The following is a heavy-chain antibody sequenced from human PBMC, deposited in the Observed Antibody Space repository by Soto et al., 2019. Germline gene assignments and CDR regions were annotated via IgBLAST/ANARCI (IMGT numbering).Heavy chain of an antibody. J-gene: IGHJ6*02. CDR1: SGPSSSHN. D-gene: IGHD1-1*01. Sequence: QVQLQQSGPGLVKPSETLSLTCSVSSGPSSSHNWGWIRQPPGRGLEWIGYVYSTGGTSYNPSLKSRVTISADTSTNHISRTLTSVTAAATAVYYCVRQGIGNLHGLVDVWGQGTTVRVSS. CDR2: VYSTGGT. V-gene: IGHV4-59*08. CDR3: VRQGIGNLHGLVDV.